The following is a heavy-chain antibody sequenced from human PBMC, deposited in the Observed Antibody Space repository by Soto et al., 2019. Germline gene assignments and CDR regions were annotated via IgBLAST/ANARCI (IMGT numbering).Heavy chain of an antibody. Sequence: ASVKVSCKASGYTFTSYDINWVRQATGQGLEWMGWMNPNSGNTGYAQKFQGRVTMTRNTSISTAYMELSSLRSEDTAVYYCARGGEAAAGFDYWGQGTLVTVSS. V-gene: IGHV1-8*01. D-gene: IGHD6-13*01. CDR2: MNPNSGNT. J-gene: IGHJ4*02. CDR3: ARGGEAAAGFDY. CDR1: GYTFTSYD.